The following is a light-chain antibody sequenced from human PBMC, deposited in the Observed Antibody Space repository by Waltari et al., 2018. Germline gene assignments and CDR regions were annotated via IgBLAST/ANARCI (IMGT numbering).Light chain of an antibody. CDR3: GTWDSSLSVGV. J-gene: IGLJ2*01. CDR2: DNN. Sequence: QSVLTQPPSVSAAPGQKVTISCSGHSSTIGNNYVTWYQQLPGTAPKLLIYDNNGGPAGIPDRFSGSKSGTSATLGISGLQTGDEADYYCGTWDSSLSVGVFGGGTKLTVL. V-gene: IGLV1-51*01. CDR1: SSTIGNNY.